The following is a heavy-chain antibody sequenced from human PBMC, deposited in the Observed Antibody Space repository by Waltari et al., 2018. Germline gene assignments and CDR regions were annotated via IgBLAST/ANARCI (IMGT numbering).Heavy chain of an antibody. J-gene: IGHJ4*02. D-gene: IGHD4-4*01. Sequence: QVQLVQSGAEVKKPGASVTVSCKASGYTFTSYAMHWVRQAPGQRPGGVGWINAGTGNTKYSQKFQGRVTITRDTSASTAYMELSSLRSEDTAVYYCATAVTEYFDYWGQGTLVTVSS. CDR3: ATAVTEYFDY. CDR2: INAGTGNT. V-gene: IGHV1-3*01. CDR1: GYTFTSYA.